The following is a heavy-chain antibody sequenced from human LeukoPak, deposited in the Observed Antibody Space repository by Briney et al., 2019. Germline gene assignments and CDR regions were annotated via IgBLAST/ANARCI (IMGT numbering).Heavy chain of an antibody. CDR1: GFTVSSNY. D-gene: IGHD4-17*01. V-gene: IGHV3-66*01. CDR2: IYSGGST. Sequence: PGGSLRLSCAASGFTVSSNYMSWVRQAPGEGLEWVSVIYSGGSTYYADSVKGRFTISRDNSKNTLYLQMNSLRAEDTAVYYCGTTVTTGVADYWGQGTLVTVSS. CDR3: GTTVTTGVADY. J-gene: IGHJ4*02.